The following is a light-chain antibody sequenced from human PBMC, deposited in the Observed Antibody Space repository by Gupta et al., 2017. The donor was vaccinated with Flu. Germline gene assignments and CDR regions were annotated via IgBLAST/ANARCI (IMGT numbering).Light chain of an antibody. CDR1: QNHSYRSRNSSY. J-gene: IGKJ4*02. CDR3: QQYYSRPLT. Sequence: TVTTQSPDTLAVTPGQRATINCKSSQNHSYRSRNSSYVAWYQHKSGQPPKLLIYWASTRESGVPDRFSGSGSGTDFTLTISSLQAEDLAVYYCQQYYSRPLTFGEGTSVEIK. V-gene: IGKV4-1*01. CDR2: WAS.